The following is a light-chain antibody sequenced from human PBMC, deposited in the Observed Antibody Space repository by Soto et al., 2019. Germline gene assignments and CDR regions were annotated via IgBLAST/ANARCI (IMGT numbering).Light chain of an antibody. CDR1: KSVSIY. CDR3: QLTDSWRRS. Sequence: EIVLTQYPATLSVSPGARATLSCWASKSVSIYLAWYQQKPGQAPRLLIYDASNRASGIPARFSGSGAQTAFTLTINSVEPDDSAVYYCQLTDSWRRSFGQGTKLEI. J-gene: IGKJ2*01. CDR2: DAS. V-gene: IGKV3D-11*02.